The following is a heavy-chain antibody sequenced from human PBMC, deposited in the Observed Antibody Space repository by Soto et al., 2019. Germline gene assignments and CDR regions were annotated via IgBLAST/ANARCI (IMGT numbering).Heavy chain of an antibody. D-gene: IGHD1-26*01. J-gene: IGHJ6*02. CDR1: GYSFTTYW. Sequence: GESLKISCKGSGYSFTTYWIGWVRQMPGKGLEWMGVIYPGDSDTRYSPSFEGQVTISVDKSISTAYLQWSSLKASDTGMYYCARDSGSPDPYYYYAMDVWSQGTKVTVSS. V-gene: IGHV5-51*01. CDR2: IYPGDSDT. CDR3: ARDSGSPDPYYYYAMDV.